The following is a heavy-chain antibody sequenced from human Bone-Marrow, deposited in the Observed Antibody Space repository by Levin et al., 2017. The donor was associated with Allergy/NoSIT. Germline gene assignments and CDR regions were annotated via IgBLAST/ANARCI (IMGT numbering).Heavy chain of an antibody. J-gene: IGHJ4*02. V-gene: IGHV2-5*01. CDR3: ARSSLLAPRTGCDY. CDR1: GFSLTSPGLG. CDR2: VYWNDKK. Sequence: KESGPTLVKPTQTLTLTCTFSGFSLTSPGLGVGWIRQPPGKAPEWLGVVYWNDKKYYSPSLKNRLTMTRDSSGNQVILTMINLDPVDTATYFCARSSLLAPRTGCDYWGQGTLVTVSS. D-gene: IGHD3-3*01.